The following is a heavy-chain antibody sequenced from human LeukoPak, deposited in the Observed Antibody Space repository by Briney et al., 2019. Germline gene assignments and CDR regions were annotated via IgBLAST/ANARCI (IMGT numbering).Heavy chain of an antibody. J-gene: IGHJ4*02. CDR2: ISWNSGSI. Sequence: QPGRSLRLSCAASGFTFDDYAMHWVRHAPGKGLEWVSGISWNSGSIGYADSGKGRFTISRDNAKNSLYLQMNSLRAEDTALYYCAKDIEGYGSGSLFDYWGQGTLVTVSS. CDR1: GFTFDDYA. V-gene: IGHV3-9*01. D-gene: IGHD3-10*01. CDR3: AKDIEGYGSGSLFDY.